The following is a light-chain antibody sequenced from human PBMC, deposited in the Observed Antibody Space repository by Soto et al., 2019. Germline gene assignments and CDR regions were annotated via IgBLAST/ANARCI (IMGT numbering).Light chain of an antibody. CDR1: QSVSGN. CDR3: HQDNDWPPWT. CDR2: GAS. J-gene: IGKJ1*01. V-gene: IGKV3-15*01. Sequence: EIVMTQSPATLSLSPGERATLSCRTSQSVSGNLAWYQQRPGQAHRLLIYGASTRANDIPARFSGSGSGTEFSLTISILQSEDFAVYYCHQDNDWPPWTFGQGTKVEV.